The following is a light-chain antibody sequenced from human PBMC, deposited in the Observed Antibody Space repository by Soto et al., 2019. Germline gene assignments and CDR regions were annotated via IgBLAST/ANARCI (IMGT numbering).Light chain of an antibody. CDR3: SSYAGAITFDG. CDR2: EVN. V-gene: IGLV2-23*02. J-gene: IGLJ1*01. Sequence: QSVLTQPASVSGSPGQSITISCTGTSSDVGTYTLVSWYQQHPGKAPKLVIYEVNKRPAGVSKRFSGSKSGDTASLTISGLQAEDEADYYCSSYAGAITFDGFGTGTKVTVL. CDR1: SSDVGTYTL.